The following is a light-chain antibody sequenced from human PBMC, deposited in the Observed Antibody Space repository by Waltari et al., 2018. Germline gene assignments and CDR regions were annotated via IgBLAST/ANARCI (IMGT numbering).Light chain of an antibody. J-gene: IGLJ3*02. CDR2: EVT. V-gene: IGLV2-23*02. CDR3: AAWDDSLNGHWV. CDR1: SSDVGNYNL. Sequence: QSGLTQPASVSGSPGQSITISCTGTSSDVGNYNLVSGYQQYPGKAPKLMVYEVTKRTSGVSDRFSGSKSGNTASLTIYGLQSEDEADYYCAAWDDSLNGHWVFGGGTKVTVL.